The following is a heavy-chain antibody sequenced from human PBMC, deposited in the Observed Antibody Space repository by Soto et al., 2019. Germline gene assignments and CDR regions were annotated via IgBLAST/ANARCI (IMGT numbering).Heavy chain of an antibody. CDR2: ISYDGSNK. J-gene: IGHJ4*02. D-gene: IGHD4-17*01. CDR3: AKDYGDYVRRFDY. CDR1: GFTFSSYG. V-gene: IGHV3-30*18. Sequence: QVQLVESGGGVVQPGRSLRLSCAASGFTFSSYGMHWVRQAPGKGLEWVAVISYDGSNKYYADSVKGRFTISRDNYKNTLYLQMNSLRAEDTAVYYCAKDYGDYVRRFDYWGQGTLVTVSS.